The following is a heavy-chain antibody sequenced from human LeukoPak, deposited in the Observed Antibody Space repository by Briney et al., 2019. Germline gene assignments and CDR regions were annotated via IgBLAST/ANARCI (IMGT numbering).Heavy chain of an antibody. CDR3: ARLRGNYYDSSGHNWFDP. Sequence: GESLKISCKGSGYSFTSYWIGWVRQMPGKGLEWMGITYPGDSDTRYSPSFQGQVTISADKSISTAYLQWSSLKASDTAMYYCARLRGNYYDSSGHNWFDPWGQGTLVTVSS. V-gene: IGHV5-51*01. D-gene: IGHD3-22*01. CDR1: GYSFTSYW. J-gene: IGHJ5*02. CDR2: TYPGDSDT.